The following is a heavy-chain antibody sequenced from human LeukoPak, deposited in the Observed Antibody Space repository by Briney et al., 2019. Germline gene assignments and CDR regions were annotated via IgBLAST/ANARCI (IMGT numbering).Heavy chain of an antibody. J-gene: IGHJ4*02. CDR3: ARASAAWVYDSSGYHYS. CDR2: IIPIFGTA. D-gene: IGHD3-22*01. CDR1: GGTFSSYA. V-gene: IGHV1-69*13. Sequence: SVKVSCKASGGTFSSYAISWVRQAPGQGLEWMGGIIPIFGTANYAQKFQGRVTITADESTSTAYMELSSLRSEDTAVYYCARASAAWVYDSSGYHYSWGQGTLVTVSS.